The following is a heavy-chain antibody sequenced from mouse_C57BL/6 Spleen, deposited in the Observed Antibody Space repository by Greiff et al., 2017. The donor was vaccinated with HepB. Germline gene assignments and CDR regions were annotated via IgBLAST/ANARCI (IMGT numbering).Heavy chain of an antibody. V-gene: IGHV1-22*01. D-gene: IGHD4-1*01. CDR3: ARMELGLFDY. CDR1: GYTFTDYN. CDR2: INPNNGGT. J-gene: IGHJ2*01. Sequence: VQLKQSGPELVKPGASVKMSCKASGYTFTDYNMHWVKQSHGKSLEWIGYINPNNGGTRYNQKFKGKATLTVNKSSSTAYMELRSLTSEDSAVYYCARMELGLFDYWGQGTTLTVSS.